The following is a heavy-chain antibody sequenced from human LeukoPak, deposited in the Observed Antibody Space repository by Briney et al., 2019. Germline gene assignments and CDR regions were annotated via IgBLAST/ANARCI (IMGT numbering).Heavy chain of an antibody. CDR3: ARGSDYDFWSGYLNYYYYYYMDV. Sequence: ASVKVSCKASGYTFTSYGISWVRQAPGQGLEWMGWISAYNGNTNYAQKLQGRVTMTTDTSTSTAYMELRSLRSDDTAVYYCARGSDYDFWSGYLNYYYYYYMDVWGKGTTVTVSS. CDR1: GYTFTSYG. CDR2: ISAYNGNT. V-gene: IGHV1-18*01. J-gene: IGHJ6*03. D-gene: IGHD3-3*01.